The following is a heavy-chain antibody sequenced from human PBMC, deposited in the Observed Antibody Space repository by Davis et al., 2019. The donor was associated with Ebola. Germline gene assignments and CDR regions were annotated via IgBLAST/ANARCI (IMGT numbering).Heavy chain of an antibody. CDR1: GGSISSSNW. CDR3: ARGSLKYYYDSSGYNY. V-gene: IGHV4-4*02. Sequence: SETLSLTCAVSGGSISSSNWWSWVRQPPGKGLEWIGEIYHSGSTYYNPSLKSRVTISVDTSKNQFSLKLSSVTATDTAVYYCARGSLKYYYDSSGYNYWGQGTLVTVSS. CDR2: IYHSGST. J-gene: IGHJ4*02. D-gene: IGHD3-22*01.